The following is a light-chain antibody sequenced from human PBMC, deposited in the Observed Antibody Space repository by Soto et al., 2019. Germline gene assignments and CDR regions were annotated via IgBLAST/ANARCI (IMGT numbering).Light chain of an antibody. CDR1: QSVSSY. Sequence: EIVLTQSPATLSLSPGERATLSCRASQSVSSYLAWYQQKPGQAPRLLIYDASNRATGIPARFSGSGSGTDFTLNISRLEPEDFAVYYCQQRSNWRRVTFGHGTKVDIK. J-gene: IGKJ3*01. CDR2: DAS. CDR3: QQRSNWRRVT. V-gene: IGKV3-11*01.